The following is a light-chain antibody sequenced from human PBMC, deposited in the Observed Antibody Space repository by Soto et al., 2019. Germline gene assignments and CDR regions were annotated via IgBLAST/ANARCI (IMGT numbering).Light chain of an antibody. CDR2: AAS. Sequence: DIPMTQYPSSLSASVGDRVTITCRASQSISSYLNWYQQKPGKAPKLLIYAASSLQSGVPSRFSGSGSGTDFTLTISSLQPEDFATYYRQQSYSILLTFGGGTKVEIK. CDR1: QSISSY. J-gene: IGKJ4*01. V-gene: IGKV1-39*01. CDR3: QQSYSILLT.